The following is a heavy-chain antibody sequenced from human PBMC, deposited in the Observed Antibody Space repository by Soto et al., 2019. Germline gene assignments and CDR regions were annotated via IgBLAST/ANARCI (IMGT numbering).Heavy chain of an antibody. CDR1: GYTFTSYG. CDR2: ISAYNGNT. V-gene: IGHV1-18*01. CDR3: GRVVVMITFGGVIVHDAFDI. J-gene: IGHJ3*02. D-gene: IGHD3-16*02. Sequence: QVQLVQSGAEVKKPGASVKVSCKASGYTFTSYGISWVRQAPGQGLEWMGWISAYNGNTNYAQKLQGRVTRTTDTSTSTAYMELRSLRSDDTAVYYCGRVVVMITFGGVIVHDAFDIWGQGTMVTVSS.